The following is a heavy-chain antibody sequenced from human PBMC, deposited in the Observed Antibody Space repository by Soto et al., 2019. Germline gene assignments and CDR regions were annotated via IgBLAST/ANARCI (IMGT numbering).Heavy chain of an antibody. Sequence: EVQLLESGGGLVQPGGSLRLSCAASGFTFSSYAMSWVRQAPGKGLEWVSAISGSGGSTYYADSVKGRFTISRDNSKNTLYLQMNILRAEDTAVYYCAKVFLPYYFYKDVWGKGTTVTVAS. J-gene: IGHJ6*03. V-gene: IGHV3-23*01. CDR2: ISGSGGST. CDR3: AKVFLPYYFYKDV. D-gene: IGHD2-21*01. CDR1: GFTFSSYA.